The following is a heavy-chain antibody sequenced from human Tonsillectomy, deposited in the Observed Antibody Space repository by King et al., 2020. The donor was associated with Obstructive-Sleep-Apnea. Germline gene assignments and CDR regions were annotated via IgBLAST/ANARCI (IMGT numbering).Heavy chain of an antibody. CDR3: ARERHGYTSGWIEY. Sequence: LVESGGGVVQPGRSLRRSCSASGFAFGSYAMNWVRQAPGKGLEGVALISYDGSNKYYADSGKGRISISRDNSQNTLSLQMNNLRAEDTAVYYCARERHGYTSGWIEYWGQGTLVTVS. CDR2: ISYDGSNK. V-gene: IGHV3-30*04. J-gene: IGHJ4*02. CDR1: GFAFGSYA. D-gene: IGHD6-25*01.